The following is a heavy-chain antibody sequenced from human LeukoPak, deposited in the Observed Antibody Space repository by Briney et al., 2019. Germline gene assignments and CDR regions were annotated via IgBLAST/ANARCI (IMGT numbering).Heavy chain of an antibody. D-gene: IGHD1-26*01. CDR2: ISAYNGNT. CDR1: GYTFTSYG. J-gene: IGHJ4*02. Sequence: ASVKVSCKASGYTFTSYGVSWVRQAPEQGLEWMGWISAYNGNTKHAQKLQGRVTMTTDTSTSTAYMELRSLRSDDTAVYYCARHDGSYLVDYWGQGTLVTVSS. V-gene: IGHV1-18*01. CDR3: ARHDGSYLVDY.